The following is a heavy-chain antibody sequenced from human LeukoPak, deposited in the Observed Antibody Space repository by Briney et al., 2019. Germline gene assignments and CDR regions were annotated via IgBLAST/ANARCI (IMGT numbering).Heavy chain of an antibody. V-gene: IGHV3-66*01. J-gene: IGHJ4*02. CDR1: GFTVSSNS. CDR3: ARDVAAPGGVYFDY. D-gene: IGHD3-16*01. CDR2: IYTGGTT. Sequence: GGSLRLSCAASGFTVSSNSMSWVRQAPGMRLLWESVIYTGGTTYYADSVKGRFTISRDNSKNTLYLQMNSLRAEDTAVYYCARDVAAPGGVYFDYWGQGTLVTVSS.